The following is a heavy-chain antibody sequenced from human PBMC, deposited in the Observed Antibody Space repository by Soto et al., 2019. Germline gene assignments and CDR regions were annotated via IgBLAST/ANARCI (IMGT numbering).Heavy chain of an antibody. J-gene: IGHJ4*02. CDR3: AKGGLSPTRYFDY. Sequence: EVQLLESGGGLVQPGGSLRLSCAASGFTFSSYAMSWVRQAPGKGLEWVSAISGSGGSTYYADSVKGRFTISRDNSKNTLYLKINTLRAENTAVYYCAKGGLSPTRYFDYWGQEPLVPVSS. V-gene: IGHV3-23*01. D-gene: IGHD3-16*01. CDR1: GFTFSSYA. CDR2: ISGSGGST.